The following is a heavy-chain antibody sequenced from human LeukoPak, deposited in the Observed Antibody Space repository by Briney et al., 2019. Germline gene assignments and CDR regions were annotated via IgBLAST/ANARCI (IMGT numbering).Heavy chain of an antibody. CDR1: GLIFSRYA. CDR2: ISYDGTNK. V-gene: IGHV3-30*04. Sequence: GRSLRLSCAASGLIFSRYAMDWVRQAPGKGLAWVASISYDGTNKYYADSVKGRFTTSRDDSKNTLYLQMNSLTTEDTAVYYCATSVSVAENAFDIWGQGTMVIVSS. J-gene: IGHJ3*02. CDR3: ATSVSVAENAFDI. D-gene: IGHD6-19*01.